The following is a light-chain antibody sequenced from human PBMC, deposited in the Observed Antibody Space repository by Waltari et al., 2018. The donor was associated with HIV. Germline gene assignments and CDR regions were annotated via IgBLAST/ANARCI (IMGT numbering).Light chain of an antibody. CDR2: DNN. V-gene: IGLV1-51*01. J-gene: IGLJ3*02. CDR1: NSNIGSSS. CDR3: ATWDITLHAVL. Sequence: QSVLTQPPSVSAAPGQKVTISCSGRNSNIGSSSVSWYQHLPGTAPKLLVSDNNKRPSGIPDRFSGSKSGTSATLDITGLQTGDEADYYCATWDITLHAVLFGGGTKLTVL.